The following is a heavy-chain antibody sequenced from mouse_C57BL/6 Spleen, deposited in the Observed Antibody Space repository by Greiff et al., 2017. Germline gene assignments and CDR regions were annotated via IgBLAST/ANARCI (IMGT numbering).Heavy chain of an antibody. D-gene: IGHD2-1*01. J-gene: IGHJ2*01. CDR3: ARMDGNYDYFDY. CDR1: GFTFSDYG. CDR2: ISSGSSTI. Sequence: EVHLVESGGGLVKPGGSLKLSCAASGFTFSDYGMHWVRQAPEKGLEWVAYISSGSSTIYYADTVKGRFTISRDNAKNTLFLQRNSLGSEDTSMYYCARMDGNYDYFDYWGQGTTLTVSS. V-gene: IGHV5-17*01.